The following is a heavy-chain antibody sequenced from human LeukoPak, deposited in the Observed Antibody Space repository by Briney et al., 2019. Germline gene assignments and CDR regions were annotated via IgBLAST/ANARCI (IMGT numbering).Heavy chain of an antibody. J-gene: IGHJ3*02. CDR2: IIPIFGTA. CDR3: ARSDYDFWSSYDI. CDR1: GGTFSSYA. Sequence: SVKVSCKASGGTFSSYAISWVRQAPGQGLEWMGGIIPIFGTANYAQKFQVRVTITADESTSTAYMELSSLRSEDTAVYYCARSDYDFWSSYDIWGQGTMVTVSS. V-gene: IGHV1-69*13. D-gene: IGHD3-3*01.